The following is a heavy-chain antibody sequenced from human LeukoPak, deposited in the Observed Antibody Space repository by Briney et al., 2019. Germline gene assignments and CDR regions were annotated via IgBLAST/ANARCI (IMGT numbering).Heavy chain of an antibody. Sequence: PSETLSLTCTVSGGSISSGSYYWSWIRQPAGKGLEWIGRIYTSGSTNYNPSLKSRVTISVDTSKNHFSLKLTSVTAADSAVYYCARDLVPAVRYSSGYYDYWGQGTLVTVSS. V-gene: IGHV4-61*02. CDR3: ARDLVPAVRYSSGYYDY. CDR2: IYTSGST. D-gene: IGHD3-22*01. J-gene: IGHJ4*02. CDR1: GGSISSGSYY.